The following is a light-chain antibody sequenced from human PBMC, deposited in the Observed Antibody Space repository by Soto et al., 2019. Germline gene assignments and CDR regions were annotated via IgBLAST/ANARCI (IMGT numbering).Light chain of an antibody. Sequence: EIVLTQSPGTLSLSPGERATLSCRASQSISSSYLAWYQQKPGQAPRLLVYGASSRATGIPDRFSGSGSGTDFTLTISRLVPEASAVYSCQQYGSSRFTFGPGTKVDIK. CDR3: QQYGSSRFT. J-gene: IGKJ3*01. V-gene: IGKV3-20*01. CDR1: QSISSSY. CDR2: GAS.